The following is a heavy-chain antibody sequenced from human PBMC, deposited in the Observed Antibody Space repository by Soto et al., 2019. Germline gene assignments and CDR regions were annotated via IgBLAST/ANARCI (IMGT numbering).Heavy chain of an antibody. CDR1: GYTFTSYD. Sequence: ASVKVSCKASGYTFTSYDINWVRQATGQGLEWMGWMNPNSGNTGYAQKFQGRVTMTRNTSISTAYMELSSLRSEDTAVYYCARAHNLLWFGELSPDWFDPWGQGTLVTVSS. CDR3: ARAHNLLWFGELSPDWFDP. J-gene: IGHJ5*02. V-gene: IGHV1-8*01. D-gene: IGHD3-10*01. CDR2: MNPNSGNT.